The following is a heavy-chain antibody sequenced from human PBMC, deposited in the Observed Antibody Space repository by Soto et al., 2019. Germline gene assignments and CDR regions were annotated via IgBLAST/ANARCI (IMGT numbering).Heavy chain of an antibody. Sequence: PSETLSLTCSVSGGSISSYYWSWIRQPPGKGLEWIGYIYYSGSTNYNPSLKSRVTISVDTSKNQFSLKLSSVTAADTAVYYCGSGLGRSTYYYYYYGMDVWGQGTTVTVSS. CDR2: IYYSGST. CDR3: GSGLGRSTYYYYYYGMDV. V-gene: IGHV4-59*08. CDR1: GGSISSYY. J-gene: IGHJ6*02. D-gene: IGHD1-1*01.